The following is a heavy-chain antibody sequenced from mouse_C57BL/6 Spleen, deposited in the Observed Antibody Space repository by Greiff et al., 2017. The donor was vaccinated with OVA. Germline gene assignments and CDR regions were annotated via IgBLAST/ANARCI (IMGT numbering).Heavy chain of an antibody. J-gene: IGHJ2*01. Sequence: EVQLQQSGPGLVKPSQSLSLTCSVTGYSITSGYYWNWIRQFPGNKLEWMGYISYDGSNNYNPSLKNRISITRDTSKNQFFLKLNSVTTEDTATYYCARLYYDYEDYWGQGTTLTVSS. D-gene: IGHD2-4*01. CDR2: ISYDGSN. CDR1: GYSITSGYY. CDR3: ARLYYDYEDY. V-gene: IGHV3-6*01.